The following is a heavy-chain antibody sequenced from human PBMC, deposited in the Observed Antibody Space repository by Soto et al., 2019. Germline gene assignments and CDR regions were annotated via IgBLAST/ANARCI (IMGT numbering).Heavy chain of an antibody. CDR2: IFSNDEK. J-gene: IGHJ5*02. V-gene: IGHV2-26*04. Sequence: QVTVKESGPVLVKPTEPLTLTCTVSGFSLSNAGLGVSWIRQPPGKALEWLAHIFSNDEKSYSTSLKSRLTISKDTSKSQVVIIMTNMDPVDTATYYCASTYSTSWYWFDPWGQGTLVTVSS. D-gene: IGHD6-13*01. CDR1: GFSLSNAGLG. CDR3: ASTYSTSWYWFDP.